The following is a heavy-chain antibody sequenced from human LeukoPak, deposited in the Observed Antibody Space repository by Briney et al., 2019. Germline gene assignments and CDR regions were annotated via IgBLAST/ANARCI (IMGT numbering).Heavy chain of an antibody. CDR3: ARGGDPETFGPPGWLDP. J-gene: IGHJ5*02. V-gene: IGHV3-48*02. D-gene: IGHD1-14*01. CDR1: GFTFSSYS. Sequence: GGSLRLSCAASGFTFSSYSMNWVRQAPGKGLEWVSYIIGSSSNIYNADSVKGRFTSSRDKAKNSLYLQMNSLRDEDTAVYYCARGGDPETFGPPGWLDPWGQGTLVTVSS. CDR2: IIGSSSNI.